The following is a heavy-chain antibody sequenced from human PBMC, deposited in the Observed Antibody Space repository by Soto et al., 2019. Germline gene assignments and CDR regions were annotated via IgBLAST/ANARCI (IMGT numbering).Heavy chain of an antibody. CDR3: ARRSIRGRYYYYGMDV. V-gene: IGHV5-51*01. J-gene: IGHJ6*02. D-gene: IGHD6-13*01. CDR2: IYPGDSDT. CDR1: GYSFTSYW. Sequence: GESLKISCKGSGYSFTSYWIGWVRQMPGKGLEWMGIIYPGDSDTRYSPSFQGQVTIPANKSISTAYLQWSSLKASDTAMYYCARRSIRGRYYYYGMDVWGQGTTVTVSS.